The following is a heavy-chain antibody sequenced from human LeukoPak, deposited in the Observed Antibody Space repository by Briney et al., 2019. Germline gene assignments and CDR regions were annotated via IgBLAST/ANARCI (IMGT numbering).Heavy chain of an antibody. CDR1: GFTFSNAW. D-gene: IGHD6-19*01. J-gene: IGHJ4*02. Sequence: GGSLRLSCAASGFTFSNAWMSWVRQALGKGLEWVGRIKSKTDGGTTDYAAPVKGRFTISRDDSKNTLYLQMNSLKTEDTAVYYCTTPGIAVAGRFDYWGQGTLVTVSS. V-gene: IGHV3-15*01. CDR3: TTPGIAVAGRFDY. CDR2: IKSKTDGGTT.